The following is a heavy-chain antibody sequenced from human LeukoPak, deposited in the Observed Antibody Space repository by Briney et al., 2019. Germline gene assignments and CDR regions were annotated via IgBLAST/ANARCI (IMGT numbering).Heavy chain of an antibody. CDR3: AKTTTGYSSGRYPAWPIDY. CDR1: GITLSNYG. CDR2: ISDSGGNT. Sequence: GGSLRLSCAVSGITLSNYGISWVRQAPGKGLEWVAGISDSGGNTKYADSVKGRFTISRDNPKNTVYLQMDSLRAEDTATYYCAKTTTGYSSGRYPAWPIDYWGQGTLVTVSS. V-gene: IGHV3-23*01. D-gene: IGHD2-15*01. J-gene: IGHJ4*02.